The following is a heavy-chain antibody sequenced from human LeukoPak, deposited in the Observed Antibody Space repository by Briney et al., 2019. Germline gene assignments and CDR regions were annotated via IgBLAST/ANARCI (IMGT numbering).Heavy chain of an antibody. J-gene: IGHJ4*02. CDR3: ARAHYYGSGSFDY. D-gene: IGHD3-10*01. CDR1: GVSISSYY. CDR2: IYYSGST. Sequence: SETLSLTCTVSGVSISSYYWSWIRQPPGKGLEWIGYIYYSGSTNYNPSLKSRVTISVDTSKNQFSLKLSSVTAADTAVYYCARAHYYGSGSFDYWGQGTLVTVSS. V-gene: IGHV4-59*01.